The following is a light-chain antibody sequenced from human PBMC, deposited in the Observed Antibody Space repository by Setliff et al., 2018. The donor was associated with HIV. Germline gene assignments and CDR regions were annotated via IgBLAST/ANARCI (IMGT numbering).Light chain of an antibody. Sequence: QSVLTQPASMSGSPGQSITISCTGTNSDVGSYNFVSWYQHHPGKVPKLIIFEVTQRPSGVSTRFSGSKSGNTASLTISGLRAEDEATYYCCSYTSSTTYVFGTGTKVTVL. CDR2: EVT. V-gene: IGLV2-23*02. J-gene: IGLJ1*01. CDR1: NSDVGSYNF. CDR3: CSYTSSTTYV.